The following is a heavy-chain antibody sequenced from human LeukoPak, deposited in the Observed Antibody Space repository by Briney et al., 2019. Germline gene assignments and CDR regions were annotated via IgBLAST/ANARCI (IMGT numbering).Heavy chain of an antibody. CDR3: AKGASDRVPDYFDY. Sequence: GGSLRLSCAASGFTFDDYTMHWVRQAPGKGLEWVSLISWDGGSTYYADSVKGRFTISRDNSKNSLYLQMNSLRTEDTALYYCAKGASDRVPDYFDYWGQGTLVTVSS. CDR1: GFTFDDYT. V-gene: IGHV3-43*01. CDR2: ISWDGGST. D-gene: IGHD3-10*01. J-gene: IGHJ4*02.